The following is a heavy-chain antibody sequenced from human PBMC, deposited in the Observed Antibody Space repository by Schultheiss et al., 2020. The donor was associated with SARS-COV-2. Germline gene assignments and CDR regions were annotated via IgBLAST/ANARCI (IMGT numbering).Heavy chain of an antibody. CDR3: ARGKYRPDY. CDR1: GYTFTSYG. CDR2: INPNSGGT. D-gene: IGHD5-18*01. V-gene: IGHV1-18*01. Sequence: ASVKVSCKASGYTFTSYGISWVRQAPGQGLEWMGWINPNSGGTNYAQKFQGRVTITADSSATTTYMELSSLTSEDTATYYCARGKYRPDYWGQGTLVTVSS. J-gene: IGHJ4*02.